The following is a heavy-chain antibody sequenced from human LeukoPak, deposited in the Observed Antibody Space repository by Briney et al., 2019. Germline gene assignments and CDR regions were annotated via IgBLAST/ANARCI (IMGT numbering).Heavy chain of an antibody. CDR3: ASWGEGALDN. CDR1: GFIFDDYG. CDR2: INWNGGNT. V-gene: IGHV3-20*04. D-gene: IGHD1-26*01. Sequence: PGGSLRLSCAASGFIFDDYGMSWVRQAPGKGLEWVSGINWNGGNTGYADSVKGRFTISRDNAKKSLYLQMNSLRVEDTGVYYCASWGEGALDNWGQGTLVTVSS. J-gene: IGHJ4*02.